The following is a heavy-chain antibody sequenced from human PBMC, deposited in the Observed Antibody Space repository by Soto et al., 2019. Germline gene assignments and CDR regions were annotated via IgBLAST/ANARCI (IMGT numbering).Heavy chain of an antibody. Sequence: GGSLRLASAASRFTCSSYAISWVRQAPGKGLEWVSAISGSGGSTYYADSVKGRFTISRDNSKNTLYLQMNSLRAEDTAVYYCAKYRPWRINILTGYYIDYWGQGT. J-gene: IGHJ4*02. CDR3: AKYRPWRINILTGYYIDY. V-gene: IGHV3-23*01. CDR1: RFTCSSYA. CDR2: ISGSGGST. D-gene: IGHD3-9*01.